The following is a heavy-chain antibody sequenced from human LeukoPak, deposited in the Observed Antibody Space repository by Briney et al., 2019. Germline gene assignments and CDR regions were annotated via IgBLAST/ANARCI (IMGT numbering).Heavy chain of an antibody. J-gene: IGHJ3*02. CDR3: AREEDFWSGYSPRAFDI. CDR2: IYTSGST. V-gene: IGHV4-4*07. CDR1: GGSISSYY. Sequence: SETLSLTCTVSGGSISSYYWSWIRQPAGKGLEWIGRIYTSGSTNYNPSLKSRVTMSVDTSKNQFSLKLSSVTAADTAVYYCAREEDFWSGYSPRAFDIWGQGTMVTVSS. D-gene: IGHD3-3*01.